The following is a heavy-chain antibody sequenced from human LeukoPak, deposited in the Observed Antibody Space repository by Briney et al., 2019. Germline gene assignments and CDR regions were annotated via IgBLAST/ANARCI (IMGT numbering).Heavy chain of an antibody. Sequence: GASVKVSCKASGYTFTGYYMHLVRQAPGQGLEWMGWINPNSSGTNYAQKFQGRVTMTRDTSISTAYMELSRLRSDDTAVYYCARDLVYYDSSGDTFDIWGQGTMVTVSS. CDR3: ARDLVYYDSSGDTFDI. CDR2: INPNSSGT. CDR1: GYTFTGYY. V-gene: IGHV1-2*02. D-gene: IGHD3-22*01. J-gene: IGHJ3*02.